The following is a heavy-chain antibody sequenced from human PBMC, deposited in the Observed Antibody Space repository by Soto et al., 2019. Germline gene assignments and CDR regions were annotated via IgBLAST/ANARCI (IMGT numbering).Heavy chain of an antibody. CDR3: ARRASRHFDY. D-gene: IGHD6-13*01. Sequence: QAHLVQSGAELKKPGDSVKVSCEASGYTFNLHAIHWVRQAPGQRLEWMGYINTGNGNTKYSENVQARITITRDNSAATAYMELRSLRLEDTAVYYCARRASRHFDYWGQGTLVTVSS. V-gene: IGHV1-3*04. CDR2: INTGNGNT. J-gene: IGHJ4*02. CDR1: GYTFNLHA.